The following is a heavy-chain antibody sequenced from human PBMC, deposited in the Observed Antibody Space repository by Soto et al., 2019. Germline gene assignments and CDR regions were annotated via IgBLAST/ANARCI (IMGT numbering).Heavy chain of an antibody. V-gene: IGHV1-46*01. CDR2: INPSGGRT. J-gene: IGHJ4*02. CDR3: AXAGENXXSXTFSPPLRYYFNS. CDR1: GYTFTTHY. D-gene: IGHD1-7*01. Sequence: QVQLVQSGAEVKKPGASVTVSCKASGYTFTTHYMHWVRQAPGQGLEWMGIINPSGGRTTYALKFQGRVSLTSDTSTNTVYXEXSSLXXEDTXVXXCAXAGENXXSXTFSPPLRYYFNSWGQGTLVTVSS.